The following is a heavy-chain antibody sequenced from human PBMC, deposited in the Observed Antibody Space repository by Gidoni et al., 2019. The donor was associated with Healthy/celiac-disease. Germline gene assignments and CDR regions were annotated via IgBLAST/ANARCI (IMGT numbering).Heavy chain of an antibody. V-gene: IGHV3-7*01. CDR3: ARDMGGYDSMGRDY. CDR2: IKQDGSEK. J-gene: IGHJ4*02. D-gene: IGHD5-12*01. CDR1: GFTFSSYW. Sequence: EVQLVEPGGGLVKPGGSLRLSCAAYGFTFSSYWMSWVRQAPGKGLEWVANIKQDGSEKYYVDSVKGRFTISRDNAKNSLYLQMNSLRAEDTAVYYCARDMGGYDSMGRDYWGQGTLVTVSS.